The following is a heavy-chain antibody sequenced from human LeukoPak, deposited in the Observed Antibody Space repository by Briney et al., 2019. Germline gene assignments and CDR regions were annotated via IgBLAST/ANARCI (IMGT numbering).Heavy chain of an antibody. V-gene: IGHV3-30*02. CDR3: ARHLTYYDFWSGYFLDY. Sequence: GGSLRLSCAASGFTFSSYAMHWVRQAPGKGLEWVAFIRYDGINKYYADSVKGRFTISRDNSKNTLYLQMNSLRAEDTAVYYCARHLTYYDFWSGYFLDYWGQGTLVTVSS. D-gene: IGHD3-3*01. J-gene: IGHJ4*02. CDR1: GFTFSSYA. CDR2: IRYDGINK.